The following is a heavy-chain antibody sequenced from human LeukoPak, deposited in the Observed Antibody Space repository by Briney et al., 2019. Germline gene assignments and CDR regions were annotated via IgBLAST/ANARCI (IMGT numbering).Heavy chain of an antibody. V-gene: IGHV1-69*01. CDR3: ARDQGDPLGSGWRDYYYYGMDV. J-gene: IGHJ6*04. CDR2: IIPIFGTA. Sequence: SVKVSCKASGGTFSSYAISWVRQAPGQGLEWMGGIIPIFGTANYAQKFQGRVTITADESTSTAYMELSSLRSEDTAVYYCARDQGDPLGSGWRDYYYYGMDVWDKGTTVTVSS. D-gene: IGHD6-19*01. CDR1: GGTFSSYA.